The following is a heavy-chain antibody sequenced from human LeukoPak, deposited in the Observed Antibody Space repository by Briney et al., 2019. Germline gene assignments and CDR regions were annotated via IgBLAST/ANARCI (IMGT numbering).Heavy chain of an antibody. J-gene: IGHJ4*02. D-gene: IGHD2-2*01. V-gene: IGHV3-43D*04. Sequence: GGSLRLSCAASGFTFDDYAMHWVRQAPGKGLEWVSLISWDGGSTYYADSVKGRFTISSDNSKNSLYLQMNSLRAEDTALYYCAKASVPYCSSTSSYGSHFDYWGQGTLVTVSS. CDR1: GFTFDDYA. CDR2: ISWDGGST. CDR3: AKASVPYCSSTSSYGSHFDY.